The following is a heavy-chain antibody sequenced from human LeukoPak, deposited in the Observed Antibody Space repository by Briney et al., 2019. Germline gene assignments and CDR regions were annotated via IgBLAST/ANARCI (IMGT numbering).Heavy chain of an antibody. D-gene: IGHD4-17*01. J-gene: IGHJ5*02. CDR2: IYGGGNT. Sequence: GGSLRLSCAASGFTFSSNYMTWFRQAPGKGLEWVSVIYGGGNTFYSDSVKARFTISRDSSKNTLYLHMNSLRAEDTAVYFCARGEDYGDYGWFAPWGQGTLVTVSS. V-gene: IGHV3-66*01. CDR1: GFTFSSNY. CDR3: ARGEDYGDYGWFAP.